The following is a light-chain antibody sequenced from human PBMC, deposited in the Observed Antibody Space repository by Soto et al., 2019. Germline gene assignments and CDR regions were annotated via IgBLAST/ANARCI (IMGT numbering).Light chain of an antibody. CDR1: SSEVGAYNY. V-gene: IGLV2-11*01. J-gene: IGLJ1*01. CDR3: CSFAGGFTFV. CDR2: DVN. Sequence: QSALTQPRSVSGSPGQSVTISCAGTSSEVGAYNYVSWFQQHPGKAPKVIIYDVNKRTSGVPDRFSVSKSGNTASLTISGIQADDEADYYCCSFAGGFTFVFGTGTTLTVL.